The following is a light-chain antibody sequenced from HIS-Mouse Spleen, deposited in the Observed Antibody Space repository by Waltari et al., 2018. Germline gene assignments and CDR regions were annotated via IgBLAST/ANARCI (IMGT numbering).Light chain of an antibody. V-gene: IGLV2-14*03. CDR3: SSYTSSSTFWV. Sequence: QSALTQPASVSGSPGQSITISCTGTSSDVGGYNFVSWYQQHPGKAPKLMIYDVSHRPSGVSNRFSGSKSGNTASLTISGLQAEDEADYYCSSYTSSSTFWVFGGGTKLTVL. J-gene: IGLJ3*02. CDR1: SSDVGGYNF. CDR2: DVS.